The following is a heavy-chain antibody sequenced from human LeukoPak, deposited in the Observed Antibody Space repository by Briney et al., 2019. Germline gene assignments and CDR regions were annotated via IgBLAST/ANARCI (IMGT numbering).Heavy chain of an antibody. D-gene: IGHD3-16*02. Sequence: PGGSLRLSCAASGFTFSNYWMHWVRQAPGKGLVWVSRINSDGSDTSYADSVKGRFTISRDDAKNTLYLQMNSLRVEDTAVYYCARGGDLSIPYYFDYWGQGTLVTVSS. CDR3: ARGGDLSIPYYFDY. CDR1: GFTFSNYW. J-gene: IGHJ4*02. V-gene: IGHV3-74*01. CDR2: INSDGSDT.